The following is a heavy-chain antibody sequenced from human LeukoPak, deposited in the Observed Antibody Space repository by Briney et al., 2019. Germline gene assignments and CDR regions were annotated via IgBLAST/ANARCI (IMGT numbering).Heavy chain of an antibody. CDR2: INPNSGGT. Sequence: ASVKVSCKASGYTFTGYYMHWVRQAPGQGLEWMGWINPNSGGTNYAQKFQGRVTMTWDTSISTAYMELSRLRSDDTAVYYCARVVWYSSTYFDYWGQGTLVTVSS. D-gene: IGHD6-13*01. V-gene: IGHV1-2*02. CDR3: ARVVWYSSTYFDY. J-gene: IGHJ4*02. CDR1: GYTFTGYY.